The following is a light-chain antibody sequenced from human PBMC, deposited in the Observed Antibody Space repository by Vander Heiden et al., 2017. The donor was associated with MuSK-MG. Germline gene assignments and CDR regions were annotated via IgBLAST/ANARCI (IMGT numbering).Light chain of an antibody. CDR2: GAS. CDR3: QQFNNWPRT. V-gene: IGKV3-15*01. Sequence: EIVMTQSPATLPVSPGERATISCRASQSISSYLAWYQQKPGQAPKLLIYGASTRATGIPARFSGSGSGTEFTLTISSLQSEDFAVYYCQQFNNWPRTFGQGTKVEIK. CDR1: QSISSY. J-gene: IGKJ1*01.